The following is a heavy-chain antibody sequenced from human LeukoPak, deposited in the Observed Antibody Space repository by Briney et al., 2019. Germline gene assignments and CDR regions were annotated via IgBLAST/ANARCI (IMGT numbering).Heavy chain of an antibody. CDR2: ISNSDTV. Sequence: PGGSLRLSCAASGFTFRTYGMNWVRQAPGKGLEWISYISNSDTVHYSNSVEGRFTISRDNAKNSLYLQMNSLRAQDTAMYYCARDTRGESDYWGHGTLVTVSS. V-gene: IGHV3-48*04. CDR3: ARDTRGESDY. J-gene: IGHJ4*01. CDR1: GFTFRTYG. D-gene: IGHD2-2*01.